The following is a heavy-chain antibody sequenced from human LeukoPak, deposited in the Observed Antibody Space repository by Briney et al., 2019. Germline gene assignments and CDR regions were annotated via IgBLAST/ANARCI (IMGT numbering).Heavy chain of an antibody. CDR2: IYCSGST. CDR3: ARLELRNCFDP. V-gene: IGHV4-59*08. D-gene: IGHD1-7*01. Sequence: SETLSLTCTVSGGSISSYYWSWIRQPPGKGLEWIGYIYCSGSTNYNPSLKSRVTISVDTSKNQFSLKLSSVTAADTAVYYCARLELRNCFDPWGQGTLVTVSS. CDR1: GGSISSYY. J-gene: IGHJ5*02.